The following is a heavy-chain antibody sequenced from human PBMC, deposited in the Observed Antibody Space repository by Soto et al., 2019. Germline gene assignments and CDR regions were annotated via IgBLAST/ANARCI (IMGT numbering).Heavy chain of an antibody. CDR1: GFTFSSYG. Sequence: GGSLRLSCAASGFTFSSYGMHWVRQAQGKGLEWEAVIWYDGSNKYYADSVKGRFTISRDNSKNTLYLQMNSLRAEDTAVYYCAREGGSNQLKRNYYYSMDVWGKGTTVTVSS. D-gene: IGHD4-4*01. J-gene: IGHJ6*03. CDR3: AREGGSNQLKRNYYYSMDV. V-gene: IGHV3-33*08. CDR2: IWYDGSNK.